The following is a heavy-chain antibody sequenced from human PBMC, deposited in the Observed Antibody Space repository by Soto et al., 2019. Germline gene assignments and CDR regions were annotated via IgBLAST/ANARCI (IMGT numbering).Heavy chain of an antibody. CDR2: ICRGGST. J-gene: IGHJ4*02. CDR1: GFTVSSNY. CDR3: AKDPAPRAAAGSYYFDY. V-gene: IGHV3-53*01. D-gene: IGHD6-13*01. Sequence: GGSLRLSCAASGFTVSSNYMSWVRQAPGKGLEWVSVICRGGSTYYADSVKGRFTISRDNSKNTLYLQMNSLRAEDTAVYYCAKDPAPRAAAGSYYFDYWGQGTLVTISS.